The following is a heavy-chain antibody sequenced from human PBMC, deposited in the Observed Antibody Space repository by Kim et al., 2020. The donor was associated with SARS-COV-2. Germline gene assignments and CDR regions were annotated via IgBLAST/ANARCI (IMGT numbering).Heavy chain of an antibody. D-gene: IGHD6-13*01. CDR3: ARARDSSSWYGSLVY. J-gene: IGHJ4*01. Sequence: GGSLRLSCAASGFTFSSYAMHWVRQAPGKGLEWVAVISYDGSNKYYADSVKGRFTISRDNSKNTLYLQMNSLRAEDTAVYYCARARDSSSWYGSLVYWG. V-gene: IGHV3-30*04. CDR2: ISYDGSNK. CDR1: GFTFSSYA.